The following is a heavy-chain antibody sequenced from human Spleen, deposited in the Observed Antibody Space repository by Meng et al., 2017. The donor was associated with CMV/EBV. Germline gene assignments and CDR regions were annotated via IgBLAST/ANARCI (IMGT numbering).Heavy chain of an antibody. CDR3: ARYEYGDNWFDP. V-gene: IGHV4-30-4*08. CDR1: DPTNSDDYY. J-gene: IGHJ5*02. CDR2: IYHSGTT. Sequence: DPTNSDDYYWSWVRQPPGKGLEWIGYIYHSGTTYYNPSLKSRVTISIDTSKNQFSLKVKSVTAADTAMYYCARYEYGDNWFDPWGQGTLVTSPQ. D-gene: IGHD4-17*01.